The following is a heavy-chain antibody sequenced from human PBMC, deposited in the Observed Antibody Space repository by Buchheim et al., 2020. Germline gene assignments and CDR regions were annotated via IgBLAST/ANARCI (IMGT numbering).Heavy chain of an antibody. CDR2: IKQDGSEK. Sequence: EVQLVESGGGLVQPGGSLRLSCAASGFIFSSYWMSWVRQAPGKGLEWVANIKQDGSEKYYVDSVKGRFTISRDNAKNSLYLQMNSLRAEDTAVYYCARKGGAYYYGSGSGDYYMDVWGKGTT. J-gene: IGHJ6*03. D-gene: IGHD3-10*01. CDR3: ARKGGAYYYGSGSGDYYMDV. CDR1: GFIFSSYW. V-gene: IGHV3-7*01.